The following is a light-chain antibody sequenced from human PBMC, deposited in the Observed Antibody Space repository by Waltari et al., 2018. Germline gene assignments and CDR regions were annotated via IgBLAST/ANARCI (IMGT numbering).Light chain of an antibody. CDR2: DAS. V-gene: IGKV1-33*01. CDR3: QQYKNVPLT. J-gene: IGKJ4*01. Sequence: DIQMTQPPSSLSASVGDSVTITCQASHDINKNLNWFQQKPGKAPKVLIFDASNSRTGVPLRFSGSGSGTHFTFTISSLQPEDVATYYCQQYKNVPLTFGGGTKVEMK. CDR1: HDINKN.